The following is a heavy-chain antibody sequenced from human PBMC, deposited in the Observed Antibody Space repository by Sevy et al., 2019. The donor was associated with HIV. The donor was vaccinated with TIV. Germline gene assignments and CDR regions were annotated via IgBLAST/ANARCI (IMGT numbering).Heavy chain of an antibody. V-gene: IGHV3-23*01. Sequence: GSLRLSCAASGFNFINYGMSWVRQAPGKGLEWVSVISGSGDTTNYADSVKGRFVISRDNSKNTMYLQLNSLRAEDTAVYYWAKDIRVALVVPSPGYGMDVWGHGTSVTVSS. CDR3: AKDIRVALVVPSPGYGMDV. CDR1: GFNFINYG. J-gene: IGHJ6*02. CDR2: ISGSGDTT. D-gene: IGHD2-15*01.